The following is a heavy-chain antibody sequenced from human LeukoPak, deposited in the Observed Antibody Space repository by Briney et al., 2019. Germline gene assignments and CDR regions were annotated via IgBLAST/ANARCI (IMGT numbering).Heavy chain of an antibody. D-gene: IGHD3-22*01. Sequence: PGGSLRLSCAASGFTFSSYAMSWVRQAPGKGLEWVSAISGSGGSTYYADSVKGRFTISRDNSKNTLYLQMNSLRAEDTAVYYCAKALSYYYDSSGYYLDAFDIWGQGTMVTVSS. V-gene: IGHV3-23*01. CDR2: ISGSGGST. CDR3: AKALSYYYDSSGYYLDAFDI. J-gene: IGHJ3*02. CDR1: GFTFSSYA.